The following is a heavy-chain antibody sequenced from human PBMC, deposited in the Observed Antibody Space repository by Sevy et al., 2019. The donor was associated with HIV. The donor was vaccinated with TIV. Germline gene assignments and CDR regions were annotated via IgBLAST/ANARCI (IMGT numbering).Heavy chain of an antibody. J-gene: IGHJ4*02. D-gene: IGHD3-22*01. CDR3: VRDFNGYSDY. V-gene: IGHV3-74*01. CDR1: DLRNYW. CDR2: MNQDGNII. Sequence: GGSLRLSCVASDLRNYWMHWVRQVPGKGLVWVSRMNQDGNIINYADSVKGRFIISRDNARNTLYLQMNSLRADDTAVYYCVRDFNGYSDYWGQGPWSPSPQ.